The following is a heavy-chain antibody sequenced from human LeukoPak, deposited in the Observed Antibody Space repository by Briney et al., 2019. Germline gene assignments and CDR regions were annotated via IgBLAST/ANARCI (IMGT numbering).Heavy chain of an antibody. J-gene: IGHJ5*02. CDR3: ARDTPRVVRGVITPRNWFDP. Sequence: SETLSLTCTVSGGSISSYYWSWIRQPPGKGLEWIGYIYYSGSTNYNPSLESRVTISVDTSKNQFSLKLSSVTAADTAVYYCARDTPRVVRGVITPRNWFDPWGQGTLVTVSS. CDR2: IYYSGST. CDR1: GGSISSYY. V-gene: IGHV4-59*01. D-gene: IGHD3-10*01.